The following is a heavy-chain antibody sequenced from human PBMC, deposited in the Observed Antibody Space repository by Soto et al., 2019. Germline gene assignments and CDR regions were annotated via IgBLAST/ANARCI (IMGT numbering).Heavy chain of an antibody. CDR3: ARAMYSSSPHEYFQH. D-gene: IGHD6-6*01. CDR2: INPSGGST. V-gene: IGHV1-46*01. J-gene: IGHJ1*01. Sequence: QVQLVQSGAEVKKPGASVKVSCKASGYTFTSYYMHWVRQAPGQGLEWMGIINPSGGSTSYAQKFQGRVTMTRDTSTSTVYMELSSLRSQDTAVYYCARAMYSSSPHEYFQHWGQGTLVTVSS. CDR1: GYTFTSYY.